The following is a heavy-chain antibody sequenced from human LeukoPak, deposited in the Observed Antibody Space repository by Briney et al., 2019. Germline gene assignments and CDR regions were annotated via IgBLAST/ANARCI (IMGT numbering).Heavy chain of an antibody. CDR2: ISGSGGKT. CDR3: AKTIGYSYGYKDY. CDR1: GFTFTSYA. D-gene: IGHD5-18*01. Sequence: GGSLRLSCVGSGFTFTSYAMTWVRQAPGKGLEWVSSISGSGGKTYYADSVKGRFTISRDNSKNTLYLQMNSLRAEDTAVYYCAKTIGYSYGYKDYWGQGTLVTVSS. J-gene: IGHJ4*02. V-gene: IGHV3-23*01.